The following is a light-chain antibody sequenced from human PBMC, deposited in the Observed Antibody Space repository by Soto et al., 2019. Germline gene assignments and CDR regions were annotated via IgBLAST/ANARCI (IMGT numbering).Light chain of an antibody. CDR3: QQANSFPIT. J-gene: IGKJ5*01. CDR2: GAS. CDR1: QGISTW. Sequence: EIQMTQTTSSVSASVGDRVTITCRASQGISTWLAWYQQKAGKAPNLLIYGASNLHSGVPSRFSGSGSGTNFTLTISSLQPEDFATYYCQQANSFPITFGQGTRLEIK. V-gene: IGKV1-12*01.